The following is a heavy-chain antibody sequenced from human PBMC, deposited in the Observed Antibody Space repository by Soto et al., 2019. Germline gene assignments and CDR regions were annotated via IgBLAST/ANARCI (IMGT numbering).Heavy chain of an antibody. CDR3: AGQLIAVAGRRFDP. D-gene: IGHD6-19*01. J-gene: IGHJ5*02. CDR2: IYHSGST. CDR1: GGSISCSNW. V-gene: IGHV4-4*02. Sequence: QVQLQESGPGLVKPSGTLSLTCAVSGGSISCSNWWSWVRQPPGKGLAWIGEIYHSGSTNYNPSLKSRVTISVDKSKNQFSLKLSSVTAADTAVYYCAGQLIAVAGRRFDPWGQGTLVTVSS.